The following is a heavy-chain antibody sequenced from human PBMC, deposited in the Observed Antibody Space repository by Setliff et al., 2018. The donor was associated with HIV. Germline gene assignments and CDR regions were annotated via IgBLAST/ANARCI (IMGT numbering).Heavy chain of an antibody. CDR2: ISHNGNT. CDR1: GGTFSNYY. CDR3: ARVPHSSGY. D-gene: IGHD6-19*01. V-gene: IGHV4-34*01. J-gene: IGHJ4*02. Sequence: PSETLSLTCAVYGGTFSNYYWTWIRQSPGKGLEWIGEISHNGNTNFSPSLKGRLTLSVDTSKNQFSLKLNSVTAADTAVYYCARVPHSSGYWGQGTLVTVSS.